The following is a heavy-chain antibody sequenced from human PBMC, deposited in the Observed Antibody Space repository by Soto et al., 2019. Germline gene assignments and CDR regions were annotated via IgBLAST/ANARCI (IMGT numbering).Heavy chain of an antibody. V-gene: IGHV4-30-4*01. Sequence: PSETLSLTCTVYGVSVSRDYQWIWIRQPPGKGLEWIGHISYSGSPYYHPSLRSRLSISVDTSKNQFSLKVKSVTAADTAVYYCDRAWDVWGQGTLVTVSS. J-gene: IGHJ1*01. D-gene: IGHD1-26*01. CDR3: DRAWDV. CDR1: GVSVSRDYQ. CDR2: ISYSGSP.